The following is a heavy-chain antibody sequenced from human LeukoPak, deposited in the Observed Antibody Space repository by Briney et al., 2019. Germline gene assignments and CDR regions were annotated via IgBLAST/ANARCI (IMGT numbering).Heavy chain of an antibody. Sequence: GGSLRLSCAASGFTFSSYSMNWVRQAPGKGLEWVSSISSSSSYIYYPDSVKARFTISRHNAKHSLYLQMNSLRAEDTAVYYCARDRDYYDSSGYYYDRGDYFDYWGQGTLVTVSS. CDR2: ISSSSSYI. D-gene: IGHD3-22*01. CDR3: ARDRDYYDSSGYYYDRGDYFDY. CDR1: GFTFSSYS. V-gene: IGHV3-21*01. J-gene: IGHJ4*02.